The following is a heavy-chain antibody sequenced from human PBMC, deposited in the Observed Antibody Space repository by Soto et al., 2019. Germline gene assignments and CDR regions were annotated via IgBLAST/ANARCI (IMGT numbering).Heavy chain of an antibody. J-gene: IGHJ6*02. CDR3: AGGFWSGYYGVSYYYYGMDV. V-gene: IGHV3-33*01. D-gene: IGHD3-3*01. CDR2: IWYDGSNK. CDR1: GFAFSSYG. Sequence: PGGSLRLSCAASGFAFSSYGMHWVRQAPGKGLEWVAVIWYDGSNKYYADSVKGRFTISRDNSKNTLYLQMNSLRAEDTAVYYCAGGFWSGYYGVSYYYYGMDVWGQGTTVTVSS.